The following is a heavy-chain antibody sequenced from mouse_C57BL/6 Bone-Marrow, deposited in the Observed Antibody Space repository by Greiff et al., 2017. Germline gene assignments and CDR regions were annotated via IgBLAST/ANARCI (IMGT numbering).Heavy chain of an antibody. CDR3: ARPYYYGSSLYYYAMDY. Sequence: EVKLVESGGDLVKPGGSLKLSCAASGFTFSSYGMSWVRQTPDKRLEWVATISSGGSYTYYPASLKGRFTISRDNTKNTLSLQMSSLKSEDTAMYYCARPYYYGSSLYYYAMDYWGQGTSVTVSS. CDR1: GFTFSSYG. J-gene: IGHJ4*01. CDR2: ISSGGSYT. V-gene: IGHV5-6*01. D-gene: IGHD1-1*01.